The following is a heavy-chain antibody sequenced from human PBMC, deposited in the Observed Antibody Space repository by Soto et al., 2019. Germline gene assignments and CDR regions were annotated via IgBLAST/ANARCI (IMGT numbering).Heavy chain of an antibody. D-gene: IGHD3-22*01. CDR1: GYTFTSYG. CDR3: ARDWDYYDSSGYYYVFDY. CDR2: ISAYNGNT. Sequence: ASVKVSCKASGYTFTSYGISWVRQAPGQGLEWMGWISAYNGNTNYAQKLQGRVTMTTDTSTSTAYMELRSLRSDDTAVYYCARDWDYYDSSGYYYVFDYWGQGTKVTVS. J-gene: IGHJ4*02. V-gene: IGHV1-18*01.